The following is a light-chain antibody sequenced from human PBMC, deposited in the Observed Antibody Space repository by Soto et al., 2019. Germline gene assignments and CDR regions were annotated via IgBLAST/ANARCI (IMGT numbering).Light chain of an antibody. J-gene: IGKJ4*01. V-gene: IGKV1-5*03. CDR1: QSVSPW. Sequence: DIQMTQSPSTLAASVGDRVTITCRASQSVSPWLAWYQQKPGKAPKLLIYKTSTLQSGVPSRFSGSGSGTDFTLNISSLQPDDFATYYYQQYNSSWLTFGGGTKVDIK. CDR3: QQYNSSWLT. CDR2: KTS.